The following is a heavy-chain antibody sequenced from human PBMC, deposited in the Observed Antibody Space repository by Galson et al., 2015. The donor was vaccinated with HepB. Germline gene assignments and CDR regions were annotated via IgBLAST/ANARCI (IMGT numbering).Heavy chain of an antibody. J-gene: IGHJ2*01. CDR1: GYTFTSYG. CDR3: ARANVAVADYWYFDL. Sequence: SVKVPCKASGYTFTSYGISWVRQAPGQGLEWMGWISAYNGNTNYAQKLQGRVTMTTDTSTSTAYMELSSLRSEDTAVYYCARANVAVADYWYFDLWGRGTLVTVSS. CDR2: ISAYNGNT. D-gene: IGHD6-19*01. V-gene: IGHV1-18*01.